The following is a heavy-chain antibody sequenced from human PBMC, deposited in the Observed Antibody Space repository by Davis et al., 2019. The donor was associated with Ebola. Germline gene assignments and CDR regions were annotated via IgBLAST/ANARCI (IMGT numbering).Heavy chain of an antibody. J-gene: IGHJ5*01. CDR2: INPSGGST. V-gene: IGHV1-46*01. CDR1: GYTFTSYY. Sequence: ASVKVSCKASGYTFTSYYMHWVRQAPGQGLEWMGIINPSGGSTSYAQKLQGRVTMTTDTSTSTAYMELRSLRSDDTAVYYCATDMWFGESLSWGHFDFWGQGTLVTVSS. D-gene: IGHD3-10*01. CDR3: ATDMWFGESLSWGHFDF.